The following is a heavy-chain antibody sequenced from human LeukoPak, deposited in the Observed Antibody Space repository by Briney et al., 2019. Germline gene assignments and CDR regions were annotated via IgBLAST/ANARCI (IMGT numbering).Heavy chain of an antibody. CDR3: ARDRSWDKGAFDI. V-gene: IGHV3-33*01. CDR1: GFTSSSYG. CDR2: IWYDGSNK. D-gene: IGHD1-26*01. Sequence: GGSLRLSCAASGFTSSSYGMHWVRQAPGKGLEWVAVIWYDGSNKYYADSVKGRFTISRDNSKNTLYLQMNSLRAEDTAVYYCARDRSWDKGAFDIWGQGTMVTVSS. J-gene: IGHJ3*02.